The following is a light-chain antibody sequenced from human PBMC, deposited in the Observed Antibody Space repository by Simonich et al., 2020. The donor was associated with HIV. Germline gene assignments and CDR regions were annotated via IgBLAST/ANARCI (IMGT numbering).Light chain of an antibody. CDR1: SSDVGSYNL. CDR2: EGS. V-gene: IGLV2-23*01. Sequence: QSALTQPASVSGSPGQSITISCTGTSSDVGSYNLVSWYQQHPGKAPKLMIYEGSKRPSGVSNRFSGSKSGNTASLTISGLQAEDEADYYRCSYAGSNNVVFGGGTKLTVL. J-gene: IGLJ2*01. CDR3: CSYAGSNNVV.